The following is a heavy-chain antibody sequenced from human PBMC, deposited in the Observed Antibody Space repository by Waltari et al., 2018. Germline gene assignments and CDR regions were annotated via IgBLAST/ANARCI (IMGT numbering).Heavy chain of an antibody. CDR1: GGSISSSSYY. V-gene: IGHV4-39*01. Sequence: QLQLQESGPGLVKSSETLSLTCTVSGGSISSSSYYWGWIRQPPGKGLEWIGTSYYTGSTYYNPSLTSRVTISIDTSKNQFSLNLSSVTAADTAVYYCSRRIQQNGMDLWGQGTTVTVSS. CDR2: SYYTGST. D-gene: IGHD5-18*01. J-gene: IGHJ6*02. CDR3: SRRIQQNGMDL.